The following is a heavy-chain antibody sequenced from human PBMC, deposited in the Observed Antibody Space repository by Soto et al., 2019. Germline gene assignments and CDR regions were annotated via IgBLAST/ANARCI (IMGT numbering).Heavy chain of an antibody. J-gene: IGHJ6*02. CDR3: AMVDNYVTPTPQDV. CDR1: GYIFVNYG. D-gene: IGHD3-16*01. V-gene: IGHV1-18*01. CDR2: ISPYTGDT. Sequence: QVQLVQSGDEMKKPGASVRVSCKASGYIFVNYGIAWVRQAPGQGLEWMGWISPYTGDTHSASKVQGRLTMTTDTPTSPAYMDLGSLTSDDTAVYYCAMVDNYVTPTPQDVWGQGTTVTVSS.